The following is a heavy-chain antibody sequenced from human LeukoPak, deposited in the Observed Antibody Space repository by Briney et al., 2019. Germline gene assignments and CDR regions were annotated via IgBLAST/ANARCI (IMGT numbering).Heavy chain of an antibody. CDR2: IYYSGST. Sequence: SETLSLTCTVSGGSISSSSYYWGWIRQPPGKGLEWIGSIYYSGSTYYNPSLKRRVTISVDTSKNQFSLKLSSVTAAETAVYYCARNSKVAGIPYDYWGQGTLVTVSS. CDR1: GGSISSSSYY. CDR3: ARNSKVAGIPYDY. V-gene: IGHV4-39*01. J-gene: IGHJ4*02. D-gene: IGHD6-19*01.